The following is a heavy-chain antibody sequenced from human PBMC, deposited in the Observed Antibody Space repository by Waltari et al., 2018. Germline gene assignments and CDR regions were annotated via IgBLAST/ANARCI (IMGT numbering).Heavy chain of an antibody. D-gene: IGHD6-19*01. CDR2: IYHSGNT. CDR1: GGSISSNTW. CDR3: ARNGWGYSSGWYSDAFDI. Sequence: QVQLQESGPGLVKPSGTLSLTCAVSGGSISSNTWWSWVRQTPGKGLEWIGEIYHSGNTNYSPSLNSRVTVLVDKSKNQFSLKLSSVTAADTAVYYCARNGWGYSSGWYSDAFDIWGQGTMVTVSS. V-gene: IGHV4-4*02. J-gene: IGHJ3*02.